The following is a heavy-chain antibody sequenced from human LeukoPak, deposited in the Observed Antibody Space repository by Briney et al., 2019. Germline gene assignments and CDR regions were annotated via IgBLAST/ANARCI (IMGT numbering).Heavy chain of an antibody. Sequence: PGGSLRLSCAASGFTFSSYAMHWVRQAPGKGLEWVAVISYDGSSKYYADSVKGRFTISRDNSKNTLYLQMNSLRAEDTAVYYCARQIHSGSYSYYYYYYMDVWGKGTTVTVSS. V-gene: IGHV3-30*04. D-gene: IGHD3-10*01. J-gene: IGHJ6*03. CDR3: ARQIHSGSYSYYYYYYMDV. CDR2: ISYDGSSK. CDR1: GFTFSSYA.